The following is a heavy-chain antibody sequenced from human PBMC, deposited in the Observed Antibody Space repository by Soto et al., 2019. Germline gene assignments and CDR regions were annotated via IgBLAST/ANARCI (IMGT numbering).Heavy chain of an antibody. V-gene: IGHV1-69*01. CDR1: GGTFSSYA. J-gene: IGHJ6*02. D-gene: IGHD3-16*01. CDR3: ARGKRTPYTANYYYGMDV. CDR2: IIPIFGTA. Sequence: QVQLVQSGAEVKKPGSSVKVSCKAPGGTFSSYAISWVRQAPGQGLEWMGGIIPIFGTANYAQKFQGRVTITADESTSTAYMELSSLRSEDTAVYYCARGKRTPYTANYYYGMDVWGQGTTVTVSS.